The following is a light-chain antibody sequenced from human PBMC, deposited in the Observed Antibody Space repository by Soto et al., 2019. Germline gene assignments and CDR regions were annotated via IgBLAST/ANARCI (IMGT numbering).Light chain of an antibody. CDR1: SSDVGGYNF. V-gene: IGLV2-14*03. CDR2: DVS. Sequence: LTQPASVSGSPGQSITISCTGTSSDVGGYNFVSWYQHHPGKAPKLIIYDVSNRPSGVSNRFSGSKSGNTASLTISGLQAEDEADYYCTSYTSSITYVFGTGTKVTVL. CDR3: TSYTSSITYV. J-gene: IGLJ1*01.